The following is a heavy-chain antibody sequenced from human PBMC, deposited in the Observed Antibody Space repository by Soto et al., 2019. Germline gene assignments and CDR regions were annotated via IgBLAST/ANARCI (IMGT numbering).Heavy chain of an antibody. Sequence: EVQLLESGGGLVQPGGSLRLSCAASGFTFSSYAMSWVRQAPGKGLEWVSAISGSGGSTYYADSVKGRFTISRDNSKNTLYLQMNSLRAEDTAVYYCAKVGYCSSTSCYGRYFDYWGQGSLVTVSS. J-gene: IGHJ4*02. V-gene: IGHV3-23*01. CDR1: GFTFSSYA. D-gene: IGHD2-2*03. CDR2: ISGSGGST. CDR3: AKVGYCSSTSCYGRYFDY.